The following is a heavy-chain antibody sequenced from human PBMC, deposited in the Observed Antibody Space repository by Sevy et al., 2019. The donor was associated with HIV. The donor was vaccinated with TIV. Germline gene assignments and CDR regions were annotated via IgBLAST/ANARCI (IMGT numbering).Heavy chain of an antibody. CDR1: GITFRNAW. CDR2: IKRNGDGATT. V-gene: IGHV3-15*01. Sequence: GGSLRLSCAASGITFRNAWMTWVRQAPGKGLEWVGRIKRNGDGATTDIPAPVKGRFTISRDDSKHTLYLHMNSLQTEDTAVYYCATKGDFWSGYQYFHYWGQGTLVTVSS. CDR3: ATKGDFWSGYQYFHY. D-gene: IGHD3-3*01. J-gene: IGHJ4*02.